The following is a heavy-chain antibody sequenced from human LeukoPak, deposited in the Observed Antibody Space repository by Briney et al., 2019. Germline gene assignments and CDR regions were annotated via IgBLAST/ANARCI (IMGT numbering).Heavy chain of an antibody. V-gene: IGHV3-7*01. J-gene: IGHJ4*02. D-gene: IGHD6-19*01. CDR2: IREDGSEK. CDR3: AKDWSFRGWAYYFDY. CDR1: GFTFSSSW. Sequence: GGPLRLPCAASGFTFSSSWMTWVRQAPGKGREWGVSIREDGSEKTSVAAVKGRFTISRDNAKNSLYLQMDSLRAEDTAVYYCAKDWSFRGWAYYFDYWGQGTLVTVSS.